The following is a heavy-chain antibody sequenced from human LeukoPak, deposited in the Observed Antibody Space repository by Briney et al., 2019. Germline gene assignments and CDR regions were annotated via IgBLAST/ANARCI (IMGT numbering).Heavy chain of an antibody. CDR1: GYTFTSYA. CDR3: ARVSIRRFYYYYMDV. CDR2: INTNTGNP. V-gene: IGHV7-4-1*02. J-gene: IGHJ6*03. Sequence: GASVKVSCKASGYTFTSYAMNWVRQAPGQGLEGMGWINTNTGNPTYAQGFTGRFVFSLDTSVSTAYLQISSLKAEDTAVYYCARVSIRRFYYYYMDVWGKGTTVTVSS. D-gene: IGHD3-10*01.